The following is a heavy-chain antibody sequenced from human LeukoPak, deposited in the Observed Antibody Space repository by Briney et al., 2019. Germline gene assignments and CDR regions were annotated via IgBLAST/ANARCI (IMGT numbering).Heavy chain of an antibody. CDR1: GFTFSSYE. J-gene: IGHJ4*02. D-gene: IGHD2-2*01. V-gene: IGHV3-48*03. CDR2: ISSSGSTI. CDR3: TRTNVAYASYFDS. Sequence: SGGSLRLSCAASGFTFSSYEMNWVRQAPGKGLEWVSHISSSGSTIYYADSVKGRFTISRDNAKNSLYLQMNSLRAEDTAVYYCTRTNVAYASYFDSCGQGTLVTVSS.